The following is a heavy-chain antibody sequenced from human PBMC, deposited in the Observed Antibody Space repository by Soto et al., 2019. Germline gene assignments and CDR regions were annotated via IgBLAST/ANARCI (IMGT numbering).Heavy chain of an antibody. CDR1: GFTFSSYS. D-gene: IGHD1-20*01. J-gene: IGHJ6*02. CDR3: ATMPHNWNGWRDYYYGMDV. Sequence: AGGSLRLSCAASGFTFSSYSMNWVRQAPGKGLEWVSSISSSSSYIYYADSVKGRFTISRDNAKNSLYLQMNSLRAEDTAVYYCATMPHNWNGWRDYYYGMDVWGQGTTVTVSS. CDR2: ISSSSSYI. V-gene: IGHV3-21*01.